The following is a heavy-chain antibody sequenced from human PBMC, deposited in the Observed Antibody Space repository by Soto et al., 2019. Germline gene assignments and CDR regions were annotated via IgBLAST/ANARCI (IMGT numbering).Heavy chain of an antibody. CDR1: GGSINSGDFY. J-gene: IGHJ5*02. D-gene: IGHD6-25*01. Sequence: PSETLSLTCSVSGGSINSGDFYWSWIRQSPGKGLEWIGHIFNSGSTYYSPSLKSRLFMSVDTSKNQFSLRLTSVTAADTAIDYCARGSMTRRPWLDPLRQGTLVTVSS. V-gene: IGHV4-30-4*01. CDR3: ARGSMTRRPWLDP. CDR2: IFNSGST.